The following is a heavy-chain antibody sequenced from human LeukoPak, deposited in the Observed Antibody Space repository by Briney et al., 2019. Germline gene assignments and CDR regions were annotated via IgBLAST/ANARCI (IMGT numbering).Heavy chain of an antibody. J-gene: IGHJ4*02. V-gene: IGHV1-2*02. D-gene: IGHD2-2*01. CDR3: ARVSLSCSSTSCYVAPGDY. CDR1: GYTFTGYY. Sequence: ASVKVSCKASGYTFTGYYMHWVRQAPGQGLEWMGWINPNSDGTNYAQKFQGRVTMTRDTSISTAYMELSRLRSDDTAVYYCARVSLSCSSTSCYVAPGDYWGQGTLVAVSS. CDR2: INPNSDGT.